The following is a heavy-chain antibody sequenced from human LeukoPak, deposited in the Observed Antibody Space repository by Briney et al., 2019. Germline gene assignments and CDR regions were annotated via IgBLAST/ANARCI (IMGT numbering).Heavy chain of an antibody. Sequence: GGSLRLSCAASGFTFSSYSMNWVRQAPGEGLEWVSYIGSLSGTIYYADSVKGRFTISRDNAKNSLYLQMDSLRAEDTAVYYCARDQGGASYWGQGTLVTVSS. CDR2: IGSLSGTI. D-gene: IGHD1-26*01. CDR1: GFTFSSYS. J-gene: IGHJ4*02. V-gene: IGHV3-48*01. CDR3: ARDQGGASY.